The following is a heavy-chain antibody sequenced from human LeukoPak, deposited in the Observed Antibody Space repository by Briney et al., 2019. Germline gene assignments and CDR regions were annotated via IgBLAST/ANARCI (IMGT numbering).Heavy chain of an antibody. J-gene: IGHJ6*02. V-gene: IGHV1-46*01. D-gene: IGHD2-8*02. CDR1: GYTFATYY. CDR2: IDPNYGFA. Sequence: VASVKVSCKASGYTFATYYLNWVRQAPGRGLEWMGKIDPNYGFAYYAQKFQGRVTVTRDTSTSTVYMEVNSLTSDDTAVYYCARVLAYCTDSSCPGMDVWGQGTTVTVSS. CDR3: ARVLAYCTDSSCPGMDV.